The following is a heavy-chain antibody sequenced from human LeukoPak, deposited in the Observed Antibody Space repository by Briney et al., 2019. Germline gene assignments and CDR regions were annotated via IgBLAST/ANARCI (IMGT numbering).Heavy chain of an antibody. D-gene: IGHD2-2*01. CDR1: GFTFSSYW. CDR3: ARDIVVVPAAMEGDAFDI. J-gene: IGHJ3*02. V-gene: IGHV3-7*01. CDR2: IKQDGSEK. Sequence: GGSLRLSCAASGFTFSSYWMSWVRQAPGKGLERVANIKQDGSEKYYVDSVKGRFTISRDNAKNSLYLQMNSLRAEDTAVYYCARDIVVVPAAMEGDAFDIWGQGTMVTVSS.